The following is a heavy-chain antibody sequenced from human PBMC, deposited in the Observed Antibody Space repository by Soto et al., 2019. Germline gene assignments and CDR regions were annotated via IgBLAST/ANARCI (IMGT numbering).Heavy chain of an antibody. CDR3: ARLRIPAAIRGWFDP. V-gene: IGHV4-39*01. CDR2: IYYSGST. CDR1: GGSISSSSYY. D-gene: IGHD2-2*02. Sequence: SETLSLTCTVSGGSISSSSYYWGWIRQPPGKGLEWIGSIYYSGSTYYNPSLKSRVTISVDTSKNQFSLKLSSVTAADTAVYYFARLRIPAAIRGWFDPWGQGTLVTVSS. J-gene: IGHJ5*02.